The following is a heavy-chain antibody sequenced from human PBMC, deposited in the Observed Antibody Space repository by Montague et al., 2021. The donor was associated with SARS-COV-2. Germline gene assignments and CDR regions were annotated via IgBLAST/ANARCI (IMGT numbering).Heavy chain of an antibody. V-gene: IGHV6-1*01. CDR2: TYYRFKWYH. D-gene: IGHD2-15*01. CDR1: GDSVSSNTAT. J-gene: IGHJ3*02. CDR3: ARTTTRMLYPENAFDI. Sequence: CAISGDSVSSNTATWNWIRQSPSIGFEWPGRTYYRFKWYHDYAISLKSRITINPDTSKNQFSLQLSSVAPEDTAVFYCARTTTRMLYPENAFDIWGQGTMVTVSS.